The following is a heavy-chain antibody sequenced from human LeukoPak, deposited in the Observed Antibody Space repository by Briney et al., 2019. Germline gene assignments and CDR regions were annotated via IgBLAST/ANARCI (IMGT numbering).Heavy chain of an antibody. CDR3: ARDRDILTGYYCDY. D-gene: IGHD3-9*01. Sequence: ASVKVSCKASGYTFTSYGISWVRQAPGQGLEWMGWISTYNGNTNYAQKLQGRVTMTTDTPTSTAYMELRSLRSDDTAVYYCARDRDILTGYYCDYWGQGTLVTVSS. J-gene: IGHJ4*02. CDR2: ISTYNGNT. V-gene: IGHV1-18*01. CDR1: GYTFTSYG.